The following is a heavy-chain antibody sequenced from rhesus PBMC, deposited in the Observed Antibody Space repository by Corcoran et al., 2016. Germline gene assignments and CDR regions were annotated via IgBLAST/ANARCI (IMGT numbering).Heavy chain of an antibody. CDR3: ARDGWGDSPDYFDY. D-gene: IGHD3-34*01. V-gene: IGHV4-127*01. Sequence: QVQLQESGPGLVKPSETLSLTCAVSGYSISSGYGWSWIRQPPGQGLEWTGYIGGSKGSTNYHPSLKSRVTISKDTSKNQFSLKLSSVTAADTAVYYCARDGWGDSPDYFDYWGQGVLVTVSS. CDR2: IGGSKGST. CDR1: GYSISSGYG. J-gene: IGHJ4*01.